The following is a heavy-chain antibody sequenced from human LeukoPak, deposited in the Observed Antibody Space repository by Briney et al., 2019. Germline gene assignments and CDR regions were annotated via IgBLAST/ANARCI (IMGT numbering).Heavy chain of an antibody. CDR3: ARYHDFWSGYGIFDY. CDR1: GFTFSSYE. CDR2: ISSSGSTI. J-gene: IGHJ4*02. Sequence: GGSLRLSCAASGFTFSSYEMNWVRQAPGKGLEWVSYISSSGSTIYYADSVKGRFTISRDNAKNSLYLLMNSLRAEDTAVYYCARYHDFWSGYGIFDYWGQGTLVTVSS. V-gene: IGHV3-48*03. D-gene: IGHD3-3*01.